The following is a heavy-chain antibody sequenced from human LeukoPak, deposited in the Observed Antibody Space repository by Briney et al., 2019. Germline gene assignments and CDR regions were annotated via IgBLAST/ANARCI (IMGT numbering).Heavy chain of an antibody. V-gene: IGHV1-69*13. CDR2: IIPIFGTA. Sequence: GASVKVSCKASGGTFSSYAISWVRQAPGQGLEWMGGIIPIFGTANYAQKFQGRVTITADESTSTAYMELSSLRSEDTAVYYCARQPASSGCNYYFDYWGQGTLVTVSS. CDR3: ARQPASSGCNYYFDY. CDR1: GGTFSSYA. J-gene: IGHJ4*02. D-gene: IGHD3-22*01.